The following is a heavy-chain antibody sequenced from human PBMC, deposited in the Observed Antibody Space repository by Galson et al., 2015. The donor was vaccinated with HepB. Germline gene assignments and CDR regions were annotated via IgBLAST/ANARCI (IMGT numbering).Heavy chain of an antibody. CDR1: GFSFRDYA. Sequence: SLRLSCATSGFSFRDYAMNWFRQAPGKGLEWVGFIRSKPYGGTTQYVASVKGRFTISRDDSKSIAYLRMDSLRVEDTAVYYCARDGDTAPPDYWGQGTLVTVSS. V-gene: IGHV3-49*03. J-gene: IGHJ4*02. CDR2: IRSKPYGGTT. CDR3: ARDGDTAPPDY.